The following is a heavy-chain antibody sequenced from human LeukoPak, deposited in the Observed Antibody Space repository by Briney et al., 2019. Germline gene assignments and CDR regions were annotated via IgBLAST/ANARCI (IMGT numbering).Heavy chain of an antibody. Sequence: SVKVSCKASGGTFSSYAISWVRQAPGQGLEWMGGIIPIFGTANYAQKFQGRVTITADKSTSTAYMELSGLRSEDTAVYYCARVGDSSGRHNYYYYYMDVWGKGTTVTVSS. CDR2: IIPIFGTA. V-gene: IGHV1-69*06. CDR3: ARVGDSSGRHNYYYYYMDV. CDR1: GGTFSSYA. J-gene: IGHJ6*03. D-gene: IGHD6-19*01.